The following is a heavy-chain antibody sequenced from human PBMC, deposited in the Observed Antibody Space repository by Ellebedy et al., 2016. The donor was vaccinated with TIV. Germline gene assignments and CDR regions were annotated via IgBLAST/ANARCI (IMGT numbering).Heavy chain of an antibody. J-gene: IGHJ4*02. CDR2: IFQSGST. Sequence: SETLSLXCVASGGSYWSGAYSWSWIRQPPGKGLEWIGHIFQSGSTYYSPSLKSRVTISLDKSKNQFSLKLTSVTAADTAVYHCARGEGMIIDFFDYWGQGILVTVSS. CDR1: GGSYWSGAYS. D-gene: IGHD3-22*01. CDR3: ARGEGMIIDFFDY. V-gene: IGHV4-30-2*01.